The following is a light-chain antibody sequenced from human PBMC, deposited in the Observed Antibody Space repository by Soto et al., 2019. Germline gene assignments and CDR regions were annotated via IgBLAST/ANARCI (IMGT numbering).Light chain of an antibody. CDR3: QQYYSTVT. CDR1: QSVLYSSNNRNY. Sequence: DIVMTQSPDSLAASLGERATINCKSSQSVLYSSNNRNYLARYQQKPGQPPKLLIYWASTRASGVPDRFSGGGSGTDFTLTISRLQAEDVAVYYCQQYYSTVTFGQGTKVEIK. J-gene: IGKJ1*01. CDR2: WAS. V-gene: IGKV4-1*01.